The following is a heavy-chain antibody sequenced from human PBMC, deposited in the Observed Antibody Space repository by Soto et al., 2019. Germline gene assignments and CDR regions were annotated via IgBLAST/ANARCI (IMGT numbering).Heavy chain of an antibody. J-gene: IGHJ4*02. Sequence: LSLSCEGFGYTFRGYGMIWVRQAPGKGLECVSYISSDETIVNYADSVKGRFTISRDSAKNSLFLQMNSLRDEDTAVYYCVRGGGVGTTWGYYWGQGAQVTVSS. CDR1: GYTFRGYG. CDR2: ISSDETIV. CDR3: VRGGGVGTTWGYY. D-gene: IGHD1-26*01. V-gene: IGHV3-48*02.